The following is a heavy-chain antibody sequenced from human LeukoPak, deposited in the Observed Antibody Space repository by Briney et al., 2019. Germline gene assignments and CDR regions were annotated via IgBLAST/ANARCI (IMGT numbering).Heavy chain of an antibody. CDR2: IHYTGST. V-gene: IGHV4-59*01. CDR3: ARVGSYAFDI. Sequence: PSETLSLTCTVSAGSISSYYWSWIRQPPGKGLEWIGYIHYTGSTNQNPSLKSRVTISVDTSKNQFSLNLSSVTAADTAVYHCARVGSYAFDIWGQGTMVTVSS. CDR1: AGSISSYY. J-gene: IGHJ3*02.